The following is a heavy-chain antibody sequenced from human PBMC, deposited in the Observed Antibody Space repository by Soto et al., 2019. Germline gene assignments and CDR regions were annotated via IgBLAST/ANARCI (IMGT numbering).Heavy chain of an antibody. CDR2: ISYDGSNK. Sequence: QVQLVESGGGVVQPGRSLRLSCAASGFTFSSYGMHWVRRAPGKGLEWVAVISYDGSNKYYADSVKGRFTISRDNSKNTLYLQMNSLRAEDTAVYYCAKDLTFPGEDGMDVWGQGTTVTVSS. D-gene: IGHD3-10*01. J-gene: IGHJ6*02. CDR1: GFTFSSYG. V-gene: IGHV3-30*18. CDR3: AKDLTFPGEDGMDV.